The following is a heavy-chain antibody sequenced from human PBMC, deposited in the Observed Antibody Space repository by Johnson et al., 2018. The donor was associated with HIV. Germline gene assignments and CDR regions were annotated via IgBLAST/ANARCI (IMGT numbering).Heavy chain of an antibody. CDR1: GFTFDDYA. J-gene: IGHJ3*02. D-gene: IGHD4-17*01. CDR3: TTAVDGAPDAFDI. CDR2: IYSGGST. V-gene: IGHV3-NL1*01. Sequence: SGFTFDDYAMHWVRQAPGNGLEWVAVIYSGGSTYYADSVKGRFTISRDNAKNSLYLQMNSLKTEDTAVYYCTTAVDGAPDAFDIWGQGTMVTVSS.